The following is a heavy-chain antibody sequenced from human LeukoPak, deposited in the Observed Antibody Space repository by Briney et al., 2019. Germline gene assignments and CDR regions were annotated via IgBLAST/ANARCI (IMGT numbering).Heavy chain of an antibody. CDR1: GFTVSTNY. J-gene: IGHJ4*02. V-gene: IGHV3-66*01. Sequence: GGSLRLSCAASGFTVSTNYMSWVRQAPGKGLEWVSVIYSGDTTFYADSVRGKFTTSRDNSKNTLYLQMNSLRAEDTAVYYCASILRSSSGYYFDYWGQGTLVTVSS. CDR3: ASILRSSSGYYFDY. CDR2: IYSGDTT. D-gene: IGHD3-10*01.